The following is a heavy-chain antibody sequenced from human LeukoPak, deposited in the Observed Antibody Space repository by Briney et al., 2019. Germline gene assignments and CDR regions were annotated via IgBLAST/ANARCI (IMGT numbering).Heavy chain of an antibody. CDR2: ISYDGSNK. Sequence: GRSLRLSCAAAGFTFSSYGMHWVRQAPGKGREWVAVISYDGSNKYYADSVTGRFTISRDNSKNTLYLQMNSLRAEDAAVYYCAKDRAWLRSFDYWGQGTLVTVSS. D-gene: IGHD5-12*01. V-gene: IGHV3-30*18. CDR1: GFTFSSYG. CDR3: AKDRAWLRSFDY. J-gene: IGHJ4*02.